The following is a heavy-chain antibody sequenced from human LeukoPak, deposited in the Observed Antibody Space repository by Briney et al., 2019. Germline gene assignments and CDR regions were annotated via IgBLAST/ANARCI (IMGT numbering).Heavy chain of an antibody. V-gene: IGHV3-21*01. CDR3: ARDVRYFDWSDAFDI. CDR1: GFTFSNYN. Sequence: PGGSLRLSCAASGFTFSNYNINWVRQAPGKGLEWVSSISSSGSYIYYADSVKGRFTISRDNAKNSLYLQMSSLRVEDTAVYYCARDVRYFDWSDAFDIWGQGTMVTVSS. J-gene: IGHJ3*02. D-gene: IGHD3-9*01. CDR2: ISSSGSYI.